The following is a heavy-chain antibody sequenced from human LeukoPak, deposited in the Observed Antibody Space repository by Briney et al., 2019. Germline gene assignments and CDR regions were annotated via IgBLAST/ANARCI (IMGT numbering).Heavy chain of an antibody. CDR3: ARDWGQLVLFDY. J-gene: IGHJ4*02. V-gene: IGHV6-1*01. Sequence: SQTLSLTCAISGDSVSSNSAAWNWIRQSPPRGLEWLGRTYYRAKWYNDYVVSVKSRITINPDTSKNQFSLPLNSVTPEDTAVYYCARDWGQLVLFDYWGQGTLVTVSS. CDR2: TYYRAKWYN. D-gene: IGHD6-13*01. CDR1: GDSVSSNSAA.